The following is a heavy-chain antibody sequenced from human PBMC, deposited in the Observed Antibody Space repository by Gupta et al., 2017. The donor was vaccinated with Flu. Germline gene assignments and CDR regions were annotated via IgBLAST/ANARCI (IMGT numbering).Heavy chain of an antibody. V-gene: IGHV3-30*18. Sequence: GFTFSSHGMHWVRQAPGKGLEWVAVISYDGRTQYYADSVKGRVTISRDDYKNTVYLQMNSLRPEDTAVYYCAKEYDSSAYYMTRKYWGQGTLGTVSP. D-gene: IGHD3-22*01. CDR1: GFTFSSHG. CDR2: ISYDGRTQ. CDR3: AKEYDSSAYYMTRKY. J-gene: IGHJ4*02.